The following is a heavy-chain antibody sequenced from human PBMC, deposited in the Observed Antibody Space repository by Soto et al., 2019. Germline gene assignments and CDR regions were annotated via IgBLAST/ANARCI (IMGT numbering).Heavy chain of an antibody. Sequence: EVQLVESGGGLVQPGGSLRLSCAASGFTFSNYWMYWVRQAPGKGLEWVSRITSAGSVSSYADSVKGRLTISRDNVKNTPYLQMDSLRAEDTAVYYCARGECVGGTCYSFAGSFYYYMDVWGKGTTVTVFS. D-gene: IGHD2-15*01. CDR2: ITSAGSVS. J-gene: IGHJ6*03. CDR3: ARGECVGGTCYSFAGSFYYYMDV. CDR1: GFTFSNYW. V-gene: IGHV3-74*02.